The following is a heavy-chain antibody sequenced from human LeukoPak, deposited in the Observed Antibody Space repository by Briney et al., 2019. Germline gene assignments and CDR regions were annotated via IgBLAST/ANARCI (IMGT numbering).Heavy chain of an antibody. J-gene: IGHJ4*02. CDR1: GFTFSIYA. D-gene: IGHD6-19*01. Sequence: GRSLRLSCAASGFTFSIYAMHRVRQAPGKGLEWVAVISYDGSNKYYADSVKGRFTISRDNSKNTLYLQMNSLRAEDTAVYYCARVAVAAAFDYRGQGTLVTVSS. CDR3: ARVAVAAAFDY. CDR2: ISYDGSNK. V-gene: IGHV3-30-3*01.